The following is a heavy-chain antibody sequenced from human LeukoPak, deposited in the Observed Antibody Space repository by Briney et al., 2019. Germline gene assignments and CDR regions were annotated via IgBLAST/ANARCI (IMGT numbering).Heavy chain of an antibody. CDR3: ARDDRSYSTDF. D-gene: IGHD3-22*01. CDR1: GDTFTNFG. Sequence: GASVKVSCKASGDTFTNFGFSWVRQAPGQGLEWMGWVSAYNGNTNYAQKLQGRVTMTTDTSTSSAYMELRSLRSDDTAVYYCARDDRSYSTDFWGQGTLVTVSS. CDR2: VSAYNGNT. V-gene: IGHV1-18*01. J-gene: IGHJ4*02.